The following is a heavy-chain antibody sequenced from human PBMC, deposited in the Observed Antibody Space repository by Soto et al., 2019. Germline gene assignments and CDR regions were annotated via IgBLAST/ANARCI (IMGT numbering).Heavy chain of an antibody. J-gene: IGHJ4*02. CDR3: AKGAGSDSRFLEWLMDGNADYFDY. Sequence: GGSLRLSCGASGFTFSSYGMHWVRQARGKGLEWGAVISYDGSNKYYADSVKGRFTISRDNSKNTLYLQMNSLRAEDTAVYYCAKGAGSDSRFLEWLMDGNADYFDYWGQGTLVTVSS. D-gene: IGHD3-3*01. CDR1: GFTFSSYG. CDR2: ISYDGSNK. V-gene: IGHV3-30*18.